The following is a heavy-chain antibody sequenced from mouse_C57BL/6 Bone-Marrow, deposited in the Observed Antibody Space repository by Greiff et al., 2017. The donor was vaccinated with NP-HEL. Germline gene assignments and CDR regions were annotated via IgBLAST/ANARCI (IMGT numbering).Heavy chain of an antibody. J-gene: IGHJ3*01. CDR1: GYTFTSYW. D-gene: IGHD1-1*01. Sequence: QVHVKQPGAELVKPGASVKLSCKASGYTFTSYWMHWVKQRPGQGLEWIGMIHPNSGSTNYNEKFKSKATLTVDTSSSTAYMQLSSLTSEDSAVYYGAREGLLLAWFAYWGQGTLVTVSA. CDR3: AREGLLLAWFAY. V-gene: IGHV1-64*01. CDR2: IHPNSGST.